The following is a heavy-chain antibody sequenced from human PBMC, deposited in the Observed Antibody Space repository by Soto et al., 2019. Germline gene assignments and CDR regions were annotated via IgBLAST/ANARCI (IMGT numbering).Heavy chain of an antibody. J-gene: IGHJ3*02. CDR2: IYYSGNT. CDR3: ARRMKDSSSAWGFDI. D-gene: IGHD3-22*01. Sequence: QLQLQESGPGLAKPSETLSLTCTVSGGSISSSSYFWDWIRQPPGKALEWIGSIYYSGNTYYNPSLKSRVTVYVDRSKNQFSLKLSSVTAADTALYYCARRMKDSSSAWGFDIWGQGTMVTVSS. CDR1: GGSISSSSYF. V-gene: IGHV4-39*01.